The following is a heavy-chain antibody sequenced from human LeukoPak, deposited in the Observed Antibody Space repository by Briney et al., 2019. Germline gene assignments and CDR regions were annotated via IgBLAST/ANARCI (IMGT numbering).Heavy chain of an antibody. CDR3: ARDGYGGNFDGFDI. J-gene: IGHJ3*02. D-gene: IGHD4-23*01. CDR2: ISYDGSNK. V-gene: IGHV3-30-3*01. Sequence: GGSLRLSCAASGFTFSSYAMHWVRQAPGKGLEWVAVISYDGSNKYYADSVKGRFTISRDNSKNTLYLQMNSLRAEDTAVYYCARDGYGGNFDGFDIWGQGTMVTVSS. CDR1: GFTFSSYA.